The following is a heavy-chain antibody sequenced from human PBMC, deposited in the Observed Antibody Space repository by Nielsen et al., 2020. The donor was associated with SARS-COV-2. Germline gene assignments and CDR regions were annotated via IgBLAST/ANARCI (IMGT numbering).Heavy chain of an antibody. V-gene: IGHV3-7*03. Sequence: GESLKISCAASGFTSGFAFDDYGMHWIRQAPGKGLEWVANIKQDGSEKYYVDSVKGRFTISRDNAKNSLYLQMNSLRAEDTAVYYCARDGAYYDFWRPYGMDVWGQGTTVTVSS. D-gene: IGHD3-3*01. J-gene: IGHJ6*02. CDR2: IKQDGSEK. CDR1: GFTSGFAFDDYG. CDR3: ARDGAYYDFWRPYGMDV.